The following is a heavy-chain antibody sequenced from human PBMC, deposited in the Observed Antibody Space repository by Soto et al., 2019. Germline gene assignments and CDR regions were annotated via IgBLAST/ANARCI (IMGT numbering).Heavy chain of an antibody. CDR2: IIPIFGTA. J-gene: IGHJ5*02. V-gene: IGHV1-69*13. D-gene: IGHD3-3*01. Sequence: SVKVSCKASGGTFSSYAISWVRQAPGQGLEWMGGIIPIFGTANYAQKFQGRVTITADESTSTAYMELSSLRSEDTAVYYCARGATYYDFWSGSNWFDPWGQGTLVTVSS. CDR1: GGTFSSYA. CDR3: ARGATYYDFWSGSNWFDP.